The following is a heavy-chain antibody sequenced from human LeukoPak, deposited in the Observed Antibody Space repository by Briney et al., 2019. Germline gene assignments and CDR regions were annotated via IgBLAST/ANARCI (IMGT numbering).Heavy chain of an antibody. J-gene: IGHJ4*02. Sequence: PGGSLRLSCAASGFTFSSYEMNWVRQAPGKGLEWVSYISSSGSTIYYADSVKGRFTISRDNAKNSLYLQMNSLRAEDTAVYHCARDYYGDYGDWGQGTLVTVSS. V-gene: IGHV3-48*03. CDR2: ISSSGSTI. D-gene: IGHD4-17*01. CDR1: GFTFSSYE. CDR3: ARDYYGDYGD.